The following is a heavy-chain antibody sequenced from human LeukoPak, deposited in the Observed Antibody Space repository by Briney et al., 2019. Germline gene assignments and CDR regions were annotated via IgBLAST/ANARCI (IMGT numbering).Heavy chain of an antibody. CDR1: GGSFSGYY. CDR3: ARRRGYFDY. CDR2: IDYTGTT. J-gene: IGHJ4*02. Sequence: SETLSLTYAVYGGSFSGYYWGWIRQPPGKGLEWIGSIDYTGTTYYSPSLKSRVTISVDTSKNQFSLNLTSVTASDTAIFYCARRRGYFDYWGQGTLVTVSS. V-gene: IGHV4-34*01.